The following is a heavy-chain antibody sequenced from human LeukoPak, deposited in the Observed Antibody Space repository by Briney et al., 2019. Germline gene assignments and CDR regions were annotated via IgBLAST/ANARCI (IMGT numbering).Heavy chain of an antibody. V-gene: IGHV4-39*07. CDR3: ASLLSGVVVY. D-gene: IGHD2-15*01. Sequence: SETLSLTCTVSGGSISVSDYFWGWIRQPPGKGLEWIGSIHYGGSTYYNPSLKSRVTISVDTSKNQFSLKLSSVTAADTAVYYCASLLSGVVVYWGQGTLVTVSS. J-gene: IGHJ4*02. CDR2: IHYGGST. CDR1: GGSISVSDYF.